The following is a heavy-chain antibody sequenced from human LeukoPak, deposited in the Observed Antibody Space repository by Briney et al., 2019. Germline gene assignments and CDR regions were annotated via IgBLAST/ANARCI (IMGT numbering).Heavy chain of an antibody. CDR3: AKRPMVTGGFDL. J-gene: IGHJ2*01. D-gene: IGHD2-21*02. CDR1: GFTFSSYA. CDR2: VTASGGST. V-gene: IGHV3-23*01. Sequence: GGSLRLSCAASGFTFSSYALSWVRQAPGRGLEWVSAVTASGGSTYYADSVKGRFTTSRDNSKNTLYLQMNSLRAEDTAVYYCAKRPMVTGGFDLWGRGTLVTVSS.